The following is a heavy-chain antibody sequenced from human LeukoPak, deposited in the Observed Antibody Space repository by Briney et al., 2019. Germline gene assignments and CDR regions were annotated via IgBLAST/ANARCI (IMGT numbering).Heavy chain of an antibody. CDR2: IWYDGSNK. CDR3: ARGYRTVDY. V-gene: IGHV3-33*01. Sequence: GGSLRLSCAASGFTFSNYGMHWVRQAPGKGLEWVAVIWYDGSNKYYVDSVKGRFTISRDNSKNTLYLQMNSLRAEDTAVYYCARGYRTVDYWGQGALVTVSS. D-gene: IGHD2-2*02. CDR1: GFTFSNYG. J-gene: IGHJ4*02.